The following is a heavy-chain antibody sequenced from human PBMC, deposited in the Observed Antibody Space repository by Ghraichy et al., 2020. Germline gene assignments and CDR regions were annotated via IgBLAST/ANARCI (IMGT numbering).Heavy chain of an antibody. CDR3: AGQGPNWKYY. D-gene: IGHD1-20*01. J-gene: IGHJ4*02. Sequence: GVLNISCTASGFTFRSAWMSWVRQAPGKGLEWVANIKADGSEKYYVDSVKGRFTISRDNAKNSLYLQMNSLRVEDTAMYYCAGQGPNWKYYWGQGTLVTVSS. CDR2: IKADGSEK. CDR1: GFTFRSAW. V-gene: IGHV3-7*03.